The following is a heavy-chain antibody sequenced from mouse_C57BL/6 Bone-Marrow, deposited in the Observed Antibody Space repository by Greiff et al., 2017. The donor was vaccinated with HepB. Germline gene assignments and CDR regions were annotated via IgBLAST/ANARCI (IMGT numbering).Heavy chain of an antibody. V-gene: IGHV1-50*01. Sequence: QVQLQQPGAELVKPGASVKLSCKASGYTFTSYWMQWVKQRPGQGLEWIGEIDPSDSYTNYNQKFKGKATLTVDTSSSTAYMQLSSLTSEDSAVYYCARGKADYFWFAYWGQGTLVTVSA. D-gene: IGHD2-4*01. J-gene: IGHJ3*01. CDR2: IDPSDSYT. CDR3: ARGKADYFWFAY. CDR1: GYTFTSYW.